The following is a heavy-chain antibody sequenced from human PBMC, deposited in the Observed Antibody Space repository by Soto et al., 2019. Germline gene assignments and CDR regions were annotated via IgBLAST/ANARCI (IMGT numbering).Heavy chain of an antibody. CDR3: ARASYYYDSSGYYLDY. D-gene: IGHD3-22*01. Sequence: QVQLVESGGGVVQPGRSLRLSCAASGFTFSSYAMHWVRQAPGKGLEWVAVISYDGSNKYYADSVKGRFTISRDNSKNTLYMQINSLRAEDTAVYYCARASYYYDSSGYYLDYWGQGTLVKVSS. CDR1: GFTFSSYA. J-gene: IGHJ4*02. CDR2: ISYDGSNK. V-gene: IGHV3-30-3*01.